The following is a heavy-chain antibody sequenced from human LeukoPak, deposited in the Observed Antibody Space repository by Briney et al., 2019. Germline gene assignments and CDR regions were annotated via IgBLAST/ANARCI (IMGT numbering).Heavy chain of an antibody. Sequence: ASVKVSCKASGYTFTSYDINWVRQATGQGLEWMGWMNPNSGNTGYAQKFQGRVTITRNTSISTAYMELSSLRSEDTAVYCCARGRVGATGFDYWGQGTLVTVSS. CDR2: MNPNSGNT. D-gene: IGHD1-26*01. J-gene: IGHJ4*02. CDR3: ARGRVGATGFDY. CDR1: GYTFTSYD. V-gene: IGHV1-8*03.